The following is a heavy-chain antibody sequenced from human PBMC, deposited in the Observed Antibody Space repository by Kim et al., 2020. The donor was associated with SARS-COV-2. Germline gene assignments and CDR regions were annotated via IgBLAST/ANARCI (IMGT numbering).Heavy chain of an antibody. D-gene: IGHD3-10*01. CDR3: ARTGRILWFGEPWFDP. J-gene: IGHJ5*02. CDR2: ISGSGGST. CDR1: GFTFSSYA. Sequence: GGSLRLSCAASGFTFSSYAMSWVRQAQGKGMEWVSAISGSGGSTYYADSVKGRLTISRDNSKNTLYLQMNSLRAEETAVYYCARTGRILWFGEPWFDPWGQGTLVTVSS. V-gene: IGHV3-23*01.